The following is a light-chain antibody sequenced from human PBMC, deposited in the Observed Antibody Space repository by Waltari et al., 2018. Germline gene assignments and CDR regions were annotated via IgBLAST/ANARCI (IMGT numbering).Light chain of an antibody. J-gene: IGLJ2*01. Sequence: QSVLTQPASVSGSPGQSITISCPGTSSDVGSYNFVSWYQQHPGKAPKLIIFNVSNRPSGVSNRFSGSKSGNTASLTISGLQAEDEADFYCSSFSSGSTPVVFGGGTMLTVL. CDR3: SSFSSGSTPVV. CDR2: NVS. V-gene: IGLV2-14*03. CDR1: SSDVGSYNF.